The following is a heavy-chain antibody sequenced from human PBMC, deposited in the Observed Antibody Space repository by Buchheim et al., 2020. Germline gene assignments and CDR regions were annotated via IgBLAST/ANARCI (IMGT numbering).Heavy chain of an antibody. CDR1: GYTFTSYY. CDR3: AIGLLRFLVRGYYVMDV. D-gene: IGHD3-3*01. CDR2: INPSGGST. J-gene: IGHJ6*02. V-gene: IGHV1-46*03. Sequence: QVQLVQSGAEVKKPGASVKVSCKASGYTFTSYYMHWVRQAPGQGLEWMGIINPSGGSTSYAQKFQGRVTMTRDTSTSTVYMELSSLGSEDTSVYYCAIGLLRFLVRGYYVMDVWGQGTT.